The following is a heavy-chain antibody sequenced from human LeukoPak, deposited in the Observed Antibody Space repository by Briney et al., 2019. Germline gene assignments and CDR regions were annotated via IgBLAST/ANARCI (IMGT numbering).Heavy chain of an antibody. CDR1: GFTFSSYW. D-gene: IGHD5-18*01. J-gene: IGHJ4*02. V-gene: IGHV3-21*01. Sequence: PGGSLRLSCAASGFTFSSYWMSWVRQAPGKGLEWVSSISSSSSYIYYADSVKGRFTISRDNAKNSLYLQMNSLRAEDTAVYYCARDPYSYGYMPDYWGQGTLVTVSS. CDR3: ARDPYSYGYMPDY. CDR2: ISSSSSYI.